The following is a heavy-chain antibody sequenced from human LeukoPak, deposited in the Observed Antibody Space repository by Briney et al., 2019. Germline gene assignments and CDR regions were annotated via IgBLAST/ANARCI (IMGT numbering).Heavy chain of an antibody. D-gene: IGHD3-22*01. J-gene: IGHJ4*02. CDR2: ISAYNGNT. CDR3: ARDSRRYYDSRPRGRRIDY. V-gene: IGHV1-18*01. Sequence: ASVKVSCKASGYTFTSYGISWVRQAPGQGLEWMGWISAYNGNTNYAQKLQGRVTMTTDTSTSTAYMELRSLRSDDTAVYYCARDSRRYYDSRPRGRRIDYWGQGTLVTVSS. CDR1: GYTFTSYG.